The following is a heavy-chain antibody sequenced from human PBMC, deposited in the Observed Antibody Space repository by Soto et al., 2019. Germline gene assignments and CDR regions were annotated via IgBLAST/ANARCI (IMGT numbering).Heavy chain of an antibody. CDR1: GFTFSSYA. V-gene: IGHV3-64D*06. CDR3: VAGYPVKTTPFDY. CDR2: ISSNGGST. D-gene: IGHD2-15*01. J-gene: IGHJ4*02. Sequence: GGSLRLSCSASGFTFSSYAMHWVRQAPGKGLEYVSAISSNGGSTYYADSVKGRFTISRDNSKNTLYLQMSSLGAEDTAVYYCVAGYPVKTTPFDYWGQGTLVTVSS.